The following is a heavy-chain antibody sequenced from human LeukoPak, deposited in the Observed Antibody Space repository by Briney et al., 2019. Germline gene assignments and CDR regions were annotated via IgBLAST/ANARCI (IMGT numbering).Heavy chain of an antibody. D-gene: IGHD3-3*01. Sequence: SETLSLTRTVSGGSISSHYWSWIRQPPGKGLEWIGYIYYSGSTNYNPSLKSRVTISVDTSKNQFSLKLSSVTAADTAVYYCAREGIIGLEWSHYYYYMDVWGKGTTVTVSS. CDR3: AREGIIGLEWSHYYYYMDV. V-gene: IGHV4-59*11. J-gene: IGHJ6*03. CDR1: GGSISSHY. CDR2: IYYSGST.